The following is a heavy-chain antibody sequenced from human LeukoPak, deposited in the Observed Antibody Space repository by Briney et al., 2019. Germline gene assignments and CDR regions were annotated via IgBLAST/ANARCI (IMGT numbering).Heavy chain of an antibody. CDR1: GGPFSGYY. D-gene: IGHD2-2*01. V-gene: IGHV4-34*01. Sequence: SETLSLTCAVYGGPFSGYYWSWIRQPPGKGLEWIGEINHSGSTNYNPSLKSRVTISVDTSKKQFSLKLSSVTAADTAVYYCASPYCSSTWCSVYFDYWGQGTLVTVSS. CDR3: ASPYCSSTWCSVYFDY. J-gene: IGHJ4*02. CDR2: INHSGST.